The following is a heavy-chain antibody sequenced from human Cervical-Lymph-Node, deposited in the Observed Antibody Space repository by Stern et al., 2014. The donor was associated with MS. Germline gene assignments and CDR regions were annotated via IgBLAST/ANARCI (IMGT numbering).Heavy chain of an antibody. D-gene: IGHD1-14*01. CDR2: INPNSGGP. CDR3: ARGEGYRTHFDY. Sequence: QVQLVQSGAEVKKPGASVKVSCKASGYTFTGYYMHWVRQAPGQGLEWMGRINPNSGGPNYAQKFQGRVTMTRDTSISTAYMELSRLRSDDTAVYYCARGEGYRTHFDYWGQETLVTVSS. V-gene: IGHV1-2*06. J-gene: IGHJ4*02. CDR1: GYTFTGYY.